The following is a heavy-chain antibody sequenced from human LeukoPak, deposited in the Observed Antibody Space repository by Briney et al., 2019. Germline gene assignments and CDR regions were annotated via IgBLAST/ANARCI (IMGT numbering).Heavy chain of an antibody. CDR2: IYYSGST. J-gene: IGHJ6*04. CDR3: AREPLVVVPAAAVYYYGMDV. D-gene: IGHD2-2*01. CDR1: GGSISSGDYY. V-gene: IGHV4-30-4*01. Sequence: PPETLSLTCTVSGGSISSGDYYWSWIRQPPGRGLEWIGYIYYSGSTYYNPSLKSRVTISVDTSKNQFSLKLSSVTAADTAVYYCAREPLVVVPAAAVYYYGMDVWGKGTTVTVSS.